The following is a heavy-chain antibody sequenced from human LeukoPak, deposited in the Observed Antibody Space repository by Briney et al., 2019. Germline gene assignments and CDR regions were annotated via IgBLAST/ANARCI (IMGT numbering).Heavy chain of an antibody. CDR3: ARHLANVRWGVNPRWFDP. CDR1: GGTFSSYA. V-gene: IGHV1-69*01. CDR2: IIPIFGTA. Sequence: SVKVSCKASGGTFSSYAISWVRQAPGQGLEWMGGIIPIFGTANYAQKFQGRVTITADESTSTAYMELSSLRSEDTAVYYCARHLANVRWGVNPRWFDPWGQGTLVTVSS. J-gene: IGHJ5*02. D-gene: IGHD3-10*02.